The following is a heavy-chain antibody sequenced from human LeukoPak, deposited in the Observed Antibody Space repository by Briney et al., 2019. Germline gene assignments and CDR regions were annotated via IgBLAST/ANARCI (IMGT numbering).Heavy chain of an antibody. CDR1: GGSISSYY. CDR3: ASDRSSTSCSDY. D-gene: IGHD2-2*01. J-gene: IGHJ4*02. V-gene: IGHV4-59*01. Sequence: PSVTLSLTCTVAGGSISSYYWSWIRQPPGKGLEWIGYIYYSGSTNYNPSLKSRVTISVDTSKNQFSLKLSSVTAADTAVYYCASDRSSTSCSDYWGQGTLVTVSS. CDR2: IYYSGST.